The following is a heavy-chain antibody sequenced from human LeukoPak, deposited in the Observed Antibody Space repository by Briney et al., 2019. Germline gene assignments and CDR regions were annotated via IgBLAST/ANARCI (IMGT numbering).Heavy chain of an antibody. CDR2: ISSSNSYI. V-gene: IGHV3-21*04. CDR3: ARMGDDY. CDR1: GFTFRTYS. J-gene: IGHJ4*02. Sequence: GGSLRLSCAASGFTFRTYSMNWVRQAPGKGLEWVSSISSSNSYIDYADSVKGRFTISRDNAKNSLHLQMNSLRAEDTAVYYCARMGDDYWGQGTLVTVSS. D-gene: IGHD3-16*01.